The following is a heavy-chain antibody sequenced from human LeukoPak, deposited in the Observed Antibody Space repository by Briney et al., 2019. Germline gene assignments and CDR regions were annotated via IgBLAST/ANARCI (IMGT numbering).Heavy chain of an antibody. D-gene: IGHD3-10*01. CDR3: ARHYGRLIND. Sequence: ESGPTLVNPTQTLTLTCTFSGFSLSTSGMCVSWIRQPPGKGLEWIVSVYYSGSTYYNPSLKSRVTISVDTSKNHFSLKLSSVTAADSAVFYCARHYGRLINDWGQGTLVTVSS. CDR1: GFSLSTSGMC. CDR2: VYYSGST. J-gene: IGHJ4*02. V-gene: IGHV4-39*01.